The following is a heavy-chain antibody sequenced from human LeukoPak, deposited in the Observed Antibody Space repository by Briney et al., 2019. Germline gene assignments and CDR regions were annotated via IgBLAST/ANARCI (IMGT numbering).Heavy chain of an antibody. J-gene: IGHJ5*02. D-gene: IGHD2-2*01. CDR2: IYHSGST. Sequence: SETLSLTCTVSGGSISSSSYYWGWIRQPPGKGLEWIGSIYHSGSTYYNPSLKSRVTISVDTSKNQFSLKLSSVTAADTAVYYCATSLGYCSSTSCLNWFDPWGQGTLVTVSS. CDR3: ATSLGYCSSTSCLNWFDP. CDR1: GGSISSSSYY. V-gene: IGHV4-39*07.